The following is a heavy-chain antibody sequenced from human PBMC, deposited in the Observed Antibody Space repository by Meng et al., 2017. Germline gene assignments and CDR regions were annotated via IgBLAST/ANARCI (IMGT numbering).Heavy chain of an antibody. J-gene: IGHJ4*02. V-gene: IGHV3-69-1*01. CDR1: GFTFSDYY. CDR3: ARDRPGYSYGLDY. Sequence: GESLKISCAASGFTFSDYYMNWVRQAPGKGLEWVSSISSSSTIYYADSVKGRFTISRDNSKNTLYLQMNSLRAEDTAVYYCARDRPGYSYGLDYWGQGTLVTVSS. D-gene: IGHD5-18*01. CDR2: ISSSSTI.